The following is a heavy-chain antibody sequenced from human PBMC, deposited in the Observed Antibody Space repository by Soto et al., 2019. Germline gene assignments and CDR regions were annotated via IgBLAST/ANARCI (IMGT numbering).Heavy chain of an antibody. J-gene: IGHJ4*02. CDR1: SGSISSSNW. CDR3: ARRGVMGMTIDY. D-gene: IGHD6-13*01. Sequence: SETLSLTCGVSSGSISSSNWWSWVRQPPGKGLEWIGEIYHSGSTNYNPSLKSRVTISVDKSKNQFSLKLSSVTAADTAVYYCARRGVMGMTIDYWGQGTLVTVSS. CDR2: IYHSGST. V-gene: IGHV4-4*02.